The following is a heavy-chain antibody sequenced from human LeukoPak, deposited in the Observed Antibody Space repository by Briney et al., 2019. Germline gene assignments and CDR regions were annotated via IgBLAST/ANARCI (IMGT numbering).Heavy chain of an antibody. CDR1: GYTLTGYY. CDR2: INPNSGGT. D-gene: IGHD2-2*01. Sequence: ASVKVSCKASGYTLTGYYMHWVRQAPGQGLEWMGRINPNSGGTNYAQKSQGRVTMTRDTSISTAYMELSRLRSDDTAVYYCAREVGYCSSTSCYGTIDYWGQGTLVTVSS. CDR3: AREVGYCSSTSCYGTIDY. J-gene: IGHJ4*02. V-gene: IGHV1-2*06.